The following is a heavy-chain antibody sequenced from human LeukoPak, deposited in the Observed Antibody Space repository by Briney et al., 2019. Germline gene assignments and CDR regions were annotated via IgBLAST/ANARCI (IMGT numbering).Heavy chain of an antibody. CDR2: ISGSGGST. D-gene: IGHD3-22*01. CDR3: ARDLGQYYDTSDNWFDP. V-gene: IGHV3-23*01. Sequence: PRGSLRLSCAASGFTFSSYAMSWVRQAPGKGLEWVSAISGSGGSTYYADSVKGRFTISRDNSKNTLYLQMNSLRAEDTAVYYCARDLGQYYDTSDNWFDPWGQGTLVTVSS. J-gene: IGHJ5*02. CDR1: GFTFSSYA.